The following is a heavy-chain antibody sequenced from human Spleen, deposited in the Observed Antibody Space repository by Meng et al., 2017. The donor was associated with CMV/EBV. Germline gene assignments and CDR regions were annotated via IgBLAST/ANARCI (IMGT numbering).Heavy chain of an antibody. D-gene: IGHD3-9*01. J-gene: IGHJ4*02. CDR2: ISSIGHIT. Sequence: GESLKISCAASGFSFSRYGMSWVRQAPGKGLEWVTTISSIGHITYYADSVKGRFTVSRDNSKNTLYLQMDSLRAQDTAVYYCVKELRDWRPLDYWGQGTLVTVSS. CDR3: VKELRDWRPLDY. CDR1: GFSFSRYG. V-gene: IGHV3-23*01.